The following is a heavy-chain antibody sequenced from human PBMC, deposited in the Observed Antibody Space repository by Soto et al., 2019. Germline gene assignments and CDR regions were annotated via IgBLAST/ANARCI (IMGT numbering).Heavy chain of an antibody. CDR3: ARGSALDTTMAYFDY. D-gene: IGHD5-18*01. V-gene: IGHV1-69*13. Sequence: SVKVSCKASGGTFSSSAIIWVRQAPGEGLEWMGGIIPMFGTADYAQRFQGRVTITADESTSTVYMELSSLRSEDTAVYYCARGSALDTTMAYFDYWGQGTLVTVPS. CDR2: IIPMFGTA. J-gene: IGHJ4*02. CDR1: GGTFSSSA.